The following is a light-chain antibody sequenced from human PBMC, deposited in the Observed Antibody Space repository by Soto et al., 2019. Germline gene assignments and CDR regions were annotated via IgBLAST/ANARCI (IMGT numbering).Light chain of an antibody. Sequence: QSVLTQPRSVSGSPGESVTISCSGTSSDVGSYNYVSWYQQYPGKAPKVMIYDVSERPSEVPVRFAGSKSGNTASLTISGLQAEDAAEYFCCSYSGSDSLLFGGGTKLTV. CDR3: CSYSGSDSLL. J-gene: IGLJ2*01. CDR2: DVS. V-gene: IGLV2-11*01. CDR1: SSDVGSYNY.